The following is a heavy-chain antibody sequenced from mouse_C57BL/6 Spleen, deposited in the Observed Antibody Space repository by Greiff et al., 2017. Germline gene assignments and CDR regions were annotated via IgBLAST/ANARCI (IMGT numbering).Heavy chain of an antibody. Sequence: EVQGVESGGGLVKPGGSLKLSCAASGFSFSSYNMSWVSQTPEKRLEWVATISGGGGNTYYPDSVKGRFTISRDNAKNTLYLQMSMLRSEDTALYYCARDYYVSSYGYFDVWGTGTTVTVSS. CDR3: ARDYYVSSYGYFDV. V-gene: IGHV5-9*01. D-gene: IGHD1-1*01. J-gene: IGHJ1*03. CDR1: GFSFSSYN. CDR2: ISGGGGNT.